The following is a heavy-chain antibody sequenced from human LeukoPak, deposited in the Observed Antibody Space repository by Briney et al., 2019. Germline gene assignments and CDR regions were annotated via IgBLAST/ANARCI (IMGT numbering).Heavy chain of an antibody. CDR2: IIPIFGTA. D-gene: IGHD5-24*01. CDR1: GGTFSSYA. Sequence: GASVKVSCKAPGGTFSSYAISWVRQAPGQGLEWMGGIIPIFGTANYAQKFQGRVTITTDESTSTAYMELSSLRSEDTAVYYCARGARLSRDGYNYALHYYYYMDVWGKGTTVTVSS. CDR3: ARGARLSRDGYNYALHYYYYMDV. V-gene: IGHV1-69*05. J-gene: IGHJ6*03.